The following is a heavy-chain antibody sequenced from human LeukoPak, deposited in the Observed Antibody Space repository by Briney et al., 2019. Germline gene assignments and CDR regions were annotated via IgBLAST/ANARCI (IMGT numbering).Heavy chain of an antibody. CDR2: ISWNSGSI. CDR1: GFTFDDYA. CDR3: AKDLTGNYYYYSMDG. J-gene: IGHJ6*01. Sequence: GGSLRLSCAASGFTFDDYAMHWVRQAPGKGLEWVSGISWNSGSIGYADSVKGRFTISRDNAKNYLYLQMNSLRAEDTALYHCAKDLTGNYYYYSMDGWGQRTTVTDCS. V-gene: IGHV3-9*01. D-gene: IGHD3-9*01.